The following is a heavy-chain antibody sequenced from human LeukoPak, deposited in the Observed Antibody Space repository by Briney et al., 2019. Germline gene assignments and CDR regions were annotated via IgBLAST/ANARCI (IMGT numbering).Heavy chain of an antibody. CDR2: ISYDGSNK. J-gene: IGHJ6*04. CDR3: ARVEVREGYGSGNSYYYYGMDV. D-gene: IGHD3-10*01. Sequence: LPGGSLSLSCAASGFTFSSYAMHWVRQAPGKGLEWVAVISYDGSNKYYADSVKGRFTIPRDNSKNTLYLQMNSLRAEDTAVYYCARVEVREGYGSGNSYYYYGMDVWGKGTTVTVSS. V-gene: IGHV3-30*04. CDR1: GFTFSSYA.